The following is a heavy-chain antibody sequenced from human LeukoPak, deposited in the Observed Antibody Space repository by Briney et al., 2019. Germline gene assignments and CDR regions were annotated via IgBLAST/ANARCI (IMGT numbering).Heavy chain of an antibody. J-gene: IGHJ3*02. V-gene: IGHV1-3*01. CDR3: ARSRSSSWYKYAFDI. Sequence: ASVKVSCKASGYTFISYAMHWVRQAPGQRLEWMGWINAGNGNTKYSQKFQGRVTITRDTSASTAYMELSSLRSEDTAVYYCARSRSSSWYKYAFDIWGQGTMVTVSS. CDR1: GYTFISYA. CDR2: INAGNGNT. D-gene: IGHD6-13*01.